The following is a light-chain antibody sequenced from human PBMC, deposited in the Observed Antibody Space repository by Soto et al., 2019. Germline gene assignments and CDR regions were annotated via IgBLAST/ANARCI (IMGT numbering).Light chain of an antibody. CDR3: SSHGGSNPFYV. CDR1: RSNIGSDA. J-gene: IGLJ1*01. Sequence: QPVLTQPPSASGTPGQRVTISCSGSRSNIGSDAVNWFQQLPGTTPKLLIYGNYQRPSGVPDRFSGSKSGNTASLTISGLQAEDEADYYCSSHGGSNPFYVFGSGTKLTVL. CDR2: GNY. V-gene: IGLV1-44*01.